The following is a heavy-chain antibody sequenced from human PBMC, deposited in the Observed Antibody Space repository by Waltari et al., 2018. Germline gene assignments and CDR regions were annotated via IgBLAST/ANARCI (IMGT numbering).Heavy chain of an antibody. CDR1: GFIFNNYW. CDR3: VMYSSSFLGDC. D-gene: IGHD6-13*01. CDR2: IITDGSIT. J-gene: IGHJ4*02. V-gene: IGHV3-74*01. Sequence: EVQLVESGGGLVQPGGSLRLSCAASGFIFNNYWMHWVRQAPGKGLVSVTHIITDGSITNYADSVEGRFTISRDNAKNTLFLQMNSLRAEDTAVYYCVMYSSSFLGDCWGQGTLVTVSS.